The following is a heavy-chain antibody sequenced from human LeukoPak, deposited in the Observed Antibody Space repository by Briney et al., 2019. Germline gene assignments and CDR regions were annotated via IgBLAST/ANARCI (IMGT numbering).Heavy chain of an antibody. D-gene: IGHD6-19*01. CDR2: ISSSGGSS. V-gene: IGHV3-23*01. Sequence: PGGSLRLSCAASGFTFNNYAMSWLRQAPGVGLEGGLQWLSGISSSGGSSFYADSVKGRFTISRDNSENVLYLQINNLRADDSAIYYCAKRGSGWYFDSWGRGTLVTVSS. CDR3: AKRGSGWYFDS. CDR1: GFTFNNYA. J-gene: IGHJ4*02.